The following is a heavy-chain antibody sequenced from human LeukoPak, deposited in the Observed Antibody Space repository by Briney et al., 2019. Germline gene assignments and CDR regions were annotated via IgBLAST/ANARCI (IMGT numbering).Heavy chain of an antibody. D-gene: IGHD2-2*01. Sequence: SETLSLTCRVSGGSIRNYYLSWIRQSPGKGLEWIGNVDKRGSTNYNTSFKSRVIVSSDTSRNEFSRKLNSVTAADTAIYYCARGGSSCYGCHDWFDPWGQGTRVTVSS. CDR1: GGSIRNYY. CDR2: VDKRGST. V-gene: IGHV4-59*08. J-gene: IGHJ5*02. CDR3: ARGGSSCYGCHDWFDP.